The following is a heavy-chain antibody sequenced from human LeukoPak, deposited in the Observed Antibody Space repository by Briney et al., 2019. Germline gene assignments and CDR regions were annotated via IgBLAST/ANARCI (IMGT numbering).Heavy chain of an antibody. CDR2: ISNDETNK. Sequence: GGSLRLSCAASGFTFSSYAMHWVRQAPGKGLEWVAVISNDETNKFCTDSVKGRFTVSRDKSKSTLYLQMNSLRPEDTAVYFCAKGAYPTGAMGLYYFDYWGQGILVTVSS. CDR1: GFTFSSYA. D-gene: IGHD5-18*01. CDR3: AKGAYPTGAMGLYYFDY. V-gene: IGHV3-30*18. J-gene: IGHJ4*02.